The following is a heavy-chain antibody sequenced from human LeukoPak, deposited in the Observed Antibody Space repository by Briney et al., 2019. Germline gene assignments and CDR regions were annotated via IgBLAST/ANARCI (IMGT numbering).Heavy chain of an antibody. CDR3: ASGWLRYYYFDT. D-gene: IGHD2-21*01. V-gene: IGHV4-4*07. Sequence: SETLSLTCTVSGGSISNYYWNWIRQPAGKGLEWIGRLLGSGSTDYNPSLKSRVTMSVDTSKNQFSLKLISVTAADTAVYYCASGWLRYYYFDTWGQGTLVTVSS. CDR1: GGSISNYY. CDR2: LLGSGST. J-gene: IGHJ4*02.